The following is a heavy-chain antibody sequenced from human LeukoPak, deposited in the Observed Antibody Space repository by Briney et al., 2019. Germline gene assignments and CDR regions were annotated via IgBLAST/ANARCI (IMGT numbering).Heavy chain of an antibody. D-gene: IGHD3-10*01. V-gene: IGHV3-33*01. CDR2: IWYDGSNK. CDR1: GFTFSTQG. CDR3: ARDLRKGSYFDC. Sequence: GGSLRLSCAASGFTFSTQGMHWVRQAPGKGLEWVALIWYDGSNKYYADSGKGRFTISRDNSKNTLYLQMNSLRVEDTAVCYCARDLRKGSYFDCWGQGTLVTVSS. J-gene: IGHJ4*02.